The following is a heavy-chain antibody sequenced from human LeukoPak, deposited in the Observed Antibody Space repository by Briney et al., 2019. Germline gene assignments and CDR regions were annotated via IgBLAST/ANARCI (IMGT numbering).Heavy chain of an antibody. CDR1: GFTFSSYA. D-gene: IGHD6-13*01. Sequence: GGSLRLSCAASGFTFSSYAMSWVRQAPGKGLEWVSAISASGGSTYYAESVKGRFTISRDSSKDTLYLLMNSLRAEDTAVYYCAKPADGYSSSLYYFDYWGQGTLVTVSS. V-gene: IGHV3-23*01. J-gene: IGHJ4*02. CDR2: ISASGGST. CDR3: AKPADGYSSSLYYFDY.